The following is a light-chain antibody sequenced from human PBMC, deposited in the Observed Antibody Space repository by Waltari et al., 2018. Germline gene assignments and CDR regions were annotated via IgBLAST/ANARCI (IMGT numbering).Light chain of an antibody. CDR2: GAY. Sequence: IVLTQSPGTLSLSPGERATLSCRASQSVNTYLAWYQQKPGQAPRLLIYGAYTRAAGIPDRFRGRGFGTDFSLTISRLGAESVAVYYCQHHVRLPATFGQGTKVEIK. CDR3: QHHVRLPAT. V-gene: IGKV3-20*01. J-gene: IGKJ1*01. CDR1: QSVNTY.